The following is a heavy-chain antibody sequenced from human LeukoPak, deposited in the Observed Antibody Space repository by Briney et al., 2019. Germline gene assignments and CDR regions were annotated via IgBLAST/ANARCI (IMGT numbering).Heavy chain of an antibody. J-gene: IGHJ5*02. V-gene: IGHV4-39*07. CDR3: ARDGTGWLADGDWFDP. D-gene: IGHD6-19*01. CDR2: IYYSGST. CDR1: GGSISSSSYY. Sequence: PSETLSLTCTVSGGSISSSSYYWGWIRQPPGKGLEWIGSIYYSGSTYYNPSLRSRVTMSVDTSKNQFSLKLSSVTAADTAVYYCARDGTGWLADGDWFDPWGQGTLVTVSS.